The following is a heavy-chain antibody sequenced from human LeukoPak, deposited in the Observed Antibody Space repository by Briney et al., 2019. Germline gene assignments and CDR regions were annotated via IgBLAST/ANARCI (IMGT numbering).Heavy chain of an antibody. CDR1: GFTFSNYP. V-gene: IGHV3-30-3*01. J-gene: IGHJ5*02. D-gene: IGHD4-11*01. CDR2: ISYDGSNE. Sequence: GGSLRLSCAASGFTFSNYPMHWVRQAPGKGLEWVAVISYDGSNEYYADSVKGRFTISRDNSKNTLYLQMNSLRAEDTALYYCAKAMTTVTNWFDHWGQGTLVTVSS. CDR3: AKAMTTVTNWFDH.